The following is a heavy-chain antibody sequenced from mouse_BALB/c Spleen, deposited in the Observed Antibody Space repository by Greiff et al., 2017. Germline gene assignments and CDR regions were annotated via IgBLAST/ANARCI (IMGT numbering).Heavy chain of an antibody. V-gene: IGHV5-9-3*01. CDR1: GFTFSSYA. J-gene: IGHJ3*01. CDR2: ISSGGSYT. D-gene: IGHD2-4*01. Sequence: EVQLVESGGGLVKPGGSLKLSCAASGFTFSSYAMSWVRQTPEKRLEWVATISSGGSYTYYPDSVKGRFTISRDNAKNTLYLQMSSLRSEDTAMYYCARHEDDYDPAWFAYWGQGTLVTVSA. CDR3: ARHEDDYDPAWFAY.